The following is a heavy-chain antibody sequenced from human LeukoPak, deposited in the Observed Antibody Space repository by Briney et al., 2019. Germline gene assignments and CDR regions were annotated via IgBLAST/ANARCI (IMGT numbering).Heavy chain of an antibody. Sequence: SGPTLVNPTQTLTLTCTFSGFSLSTSGVGVGWIRQPPGKALEWLALIYWNDDKRYSPSLKSRLTITKDTSKNQVVLTMTNMDPVDTATYYCAHSDTIFGVVIIAHQYYFDYWGQGTLVTVSS. CDR3: AHSDTIFGVVIIAHQYYFDY. CDR2: IYWNDDK. D-gene: IGHD3-3*01. CDR1: GFSLSTSGVG. V-gene: IGHV2-5*01. J-gene: IGHJ4*02.